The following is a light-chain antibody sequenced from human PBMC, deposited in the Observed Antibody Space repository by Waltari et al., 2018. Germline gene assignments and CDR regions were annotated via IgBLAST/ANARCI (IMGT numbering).Light chain of an antibody. Sequence: QSALTQPASVSGSPGQSITISCTGTSSDVGGYNYVSWYQQHPGKAPKLMIYDVTNRPSGVSNCFSGSKSGNTASLTISGLQAEDEADYYCSSYTSSGTGVLFGGGTKLSVL. CDR1: SSDVGGYNY. CDR3: SSYTSSGTGVL. CDR2: DVT. V-gene: IGLV2-14*03. J-gene: IGLJ2*01.